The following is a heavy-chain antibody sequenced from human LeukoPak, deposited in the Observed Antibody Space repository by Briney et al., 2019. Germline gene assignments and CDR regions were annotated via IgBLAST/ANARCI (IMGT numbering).Heavy chain of an antibody. CDR3: AKADATYYYGSGSYYRLVT. V-gene: IGHV3-23*01. CDR2: ISGSGGST. CDR1: GFTFSSYA. Sequence: PGGSLRLSCAASGFTFSSYAMSWVRQAPGKGLEWVSAISGSGGSTYYADSVKGRFTISRDNSKNTLYLQMNSLRAEDTAVYYCAKADATYYYGSGSYYRLVTWGQGTLVTVSS. J-gene: IGHJ5*02. D-gene: IGHD3-10*01.